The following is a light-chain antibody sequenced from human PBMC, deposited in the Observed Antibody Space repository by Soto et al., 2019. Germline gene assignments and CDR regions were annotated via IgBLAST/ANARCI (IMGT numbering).Light chain of an antibody. CDR2: EVS. CDR1: QGVNSH. V-gene: IGKV1-9*01. J-gene: IGKJ5*01. CDR3: QHLNAYPIT. Sequence: IQLTQFPSSLSASVGDRVTITCRASQGVNSHLALHQQKPGKAPKLLISEVSTLQSGVPSRFSGSGSGTDFTLTISSLQPEDFATYYCQHLNAYPITFGQGTRLEI.